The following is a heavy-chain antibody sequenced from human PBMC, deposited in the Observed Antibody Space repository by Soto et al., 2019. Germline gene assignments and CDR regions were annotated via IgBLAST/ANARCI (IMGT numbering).Heavy chain of an antibody. D-gene: IGHD2-15*01. CDR3: ARDGPGYCSGGSCYHGLDY. J-gene: IGHJ4*02. Sequence: QVQLVESGGGVVQPGRSLRLSCAASGFTFSSYAMHWVRQAPGKGLEWVAVISYDGSNKYYADSVKGRFTISRDNSKNXLXXQMNSLRAEDTAVYYCARDGPGYCSGGSCYHGLDYWGQGTLVTVSS. CDR1: GFTFSSYA. V-gene: IGHV3-30-3*01. CDR2: ISYDGSNK.